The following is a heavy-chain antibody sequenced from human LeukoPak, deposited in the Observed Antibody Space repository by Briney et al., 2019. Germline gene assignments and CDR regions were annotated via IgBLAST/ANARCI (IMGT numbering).Heavy chain of an antibody. D-gene: IGHD6-13*01. Sequence: GGSLRLSCAASGFTFSSYAMSWVRQAPGKGLEWVSAISGSGGSTYYADSVKGRFTISRDNSKNTLYLQMNSLRAEDTALYYCAKIAYSSSWYGYYFDYWGQGTLVTVSS. J-gene: IGHJ4*02. V-gene: IGHV3-23*01. CDR3: AKIAYSSSWYGYYFDY. CDR2: ISGSGGST. CDR1: GFTFSSYA.